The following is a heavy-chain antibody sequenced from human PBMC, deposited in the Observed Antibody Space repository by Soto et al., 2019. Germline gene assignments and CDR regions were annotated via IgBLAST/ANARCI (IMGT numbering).Heavy chain of an antibody. CDR3: ARLRIATNNYKWFDP. CDR1: VAAVNSGNYY. V-gene: IGHV4-31*03. D-gene: IGHD2-21*01. J-gene: IGHJ5*02. CDR2: IYVTGAV. Sequence: ASETLSLTCSVSVAAVNSGNYYWSWILQVPGKGLEWIGHIYVTGAVDYNPSLRDRITISQDTSERQFSLNLRLVTAADTAVYYCARLRIATNNYKWFDPWGQGTLVTVSS.